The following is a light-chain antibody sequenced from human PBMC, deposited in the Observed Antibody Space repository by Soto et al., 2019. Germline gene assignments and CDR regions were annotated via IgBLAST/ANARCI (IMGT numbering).Light chain of an antibody. CDR2: DVS. Sequence: QSALTQPASVSGSPGQSITISCTGTSSDVGAYNFVSWYQQHPGSAPKLIIYDVSNRLSGVSNRFAGSKSGNTASLTISGLQAEDEADYYCSSYTVSSADVFGGGTKLTVL. V-gene: IGLV2-14*03. J-gene: IGLJ2*01. CDR1: SSDVGAYNF. CDR3: SSYTVSSADV.